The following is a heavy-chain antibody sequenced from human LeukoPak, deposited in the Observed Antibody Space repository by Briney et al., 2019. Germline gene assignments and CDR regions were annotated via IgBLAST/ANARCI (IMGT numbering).Heavy chain of an antibody. J-gene: IGHJ6*02. D-gene: IGHD2-15*01. V-gene: IGHV1-8*01. CDR1: GYTFTSYD. CDR2: MNPNSGNT. CDR3: ARADIVVVVAASRGNYYYGMYV. Sequence: ASVKVSCKASGYTFTSYDINWVRQATGQGLEWMGWMNPNSGNTGYAQKFQGRVTMTRNTSISTAYMELSSLRSEDTAVYYCARADIVVVVAASRGNYYYGMYVWGQGTTVTVSS.